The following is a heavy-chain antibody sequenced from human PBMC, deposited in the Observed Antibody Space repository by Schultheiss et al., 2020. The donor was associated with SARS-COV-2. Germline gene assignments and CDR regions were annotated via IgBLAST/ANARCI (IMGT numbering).Heavy chain of an antibody. CDR3: ARVGGDLPGAQYYFDY. V-gene: IGHV3-23*01. Sequence: GGSLRLSCAASGLTFSDHYMDWVRQAPGKGLEWVSAISGSGGSTYYADSVKGRFTISRDNSKNTLYLQMNSLRAEDTAVYYCARVGGDLPGAQYYFDYWGQGTLVTVSS. D-gene: IGHD4-17*01. CDR1: GLTFSDHY. CDR2: ISGSGGST. J-gene: IGHJ4*02.